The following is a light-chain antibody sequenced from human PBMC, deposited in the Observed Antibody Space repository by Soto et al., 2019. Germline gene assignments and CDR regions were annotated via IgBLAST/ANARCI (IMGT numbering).Light chain of an antibody. CDR3: QSYDSSLSGWV. CDR1: SSNIGAGYD. Sequence: QSVLTQPPSVSGAPGQRVTISCTGSSSNIGAGYDVHWYQHLPGTAPKLVIYVNNNRPSGVLDRFSGSKSGTSASLPITGLQAEDEADYYCQSYDSSLSGWVFGGGTKLTVL. CDR2: VNN. V-gene: IGLV1-40*01. J-gene: IGLJ2*01.